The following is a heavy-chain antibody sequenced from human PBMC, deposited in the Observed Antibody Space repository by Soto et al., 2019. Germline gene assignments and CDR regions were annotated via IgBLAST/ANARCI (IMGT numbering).Heavy chain of an antibody. CDR1: GYTFTSYA. Sequence: ASVKVSCKASGYTFTSYAMHWVRQAPGQRLEWMGWINAGNGNTKYSQKFQGRVTITRDTSASTAYMELSSLRSEDTAVYYCARDRVITIFGVERGFNWFDPWGQGTLVTVSS. J-gene: IGHJ5*02. CDR2: INAGNGNT. D-gene: IGHD3-3*01. V-gene: IGHV1-3*01. CDR3: ARDRVITIFGVERGFNWFDP.